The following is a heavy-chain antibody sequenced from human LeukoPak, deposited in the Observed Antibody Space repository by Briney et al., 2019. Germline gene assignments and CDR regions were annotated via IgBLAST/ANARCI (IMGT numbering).Heavy chain of an antibody. CDR3: ARVPYYYDSSGYYEGAFDI. V-gene: IGHV4-59*12. CDR2: IYYSGST. CDR1: GGSISSYY. J-gene: IGHJ3*02. D-gene: IGHD3-22*01. Sequence: SETLSPTCTVSGGSISSYYWSWIRQPPGKGLEWIGYIYYSGSTNYNRSLKSRVTISVDTSKNQFSLKLSSVTAADTAVYYCARVPYYYDSSGYYEGAFDIWGQGTMVTVSS.